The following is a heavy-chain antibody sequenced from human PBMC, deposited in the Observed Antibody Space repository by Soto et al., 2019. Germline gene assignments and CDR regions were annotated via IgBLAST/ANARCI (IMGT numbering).Heavy chain of an antibody. CDR1: GFTFSNAW. V-gene: IGHV3-15*01. Sequence: GGSLRLSCAASGFTFSNAWMSWVRQAPGKGLEWVGRIKSKTDGGTTDYAAPVKGRFTISRDDSKNTLYLQMNSLKTEDTAVYYCTTDPPSCSSTSCYQSLDYWGQGTLVTVS. CDR3: TTDPPSCSSTSCYQSLDY. J-gene: IGHJ4*02. CDR2: IKSKTDGGTT. D-gene: IGHD2-2*01.